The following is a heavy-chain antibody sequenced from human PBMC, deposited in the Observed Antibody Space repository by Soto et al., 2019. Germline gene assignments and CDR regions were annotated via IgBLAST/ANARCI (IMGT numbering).Heavy chain of an antibody. V-gene: IGHV4-61*01. Sequence: SETLSLTCTVSGGSVSSGSYYWSWIRQPPGKGLEWIGYIYYSGSTNYNPSLKSRVTMSVDTSKNQFSLKLSSVTAADTAVYYCARVSLYYYDSSGYSPYFDYWGQGTLVTVSS. J-gene: IGHJ4*02. CDR1: GGSVSSGSYY. D-gene: IGHD3-22*01. CDR3: ARVSLYYYDSSGYSPYFDY. CDR2: IYYSGST.